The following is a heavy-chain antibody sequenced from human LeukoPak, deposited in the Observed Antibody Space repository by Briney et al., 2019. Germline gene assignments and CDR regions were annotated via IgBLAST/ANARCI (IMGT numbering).Heavy chain of an antibody. V-gene: IGHV3-21*01. Sequence: GGSLRLSCAASGFTFSSYSMNWVRQAPGKGLEWVSSISSSSRYIYYADSVKGRFTISRDNAKNSLYLQMNSLRAEDTAVYYCARAGITIFGVGSRGAFDIWGQGTMVTVSS. CDR1: GFTFSSYS. J-gene: IGHJ3*02. CDR3: ARAGITIFGVGSRGAFDI. CDR2: ISSSSRYI. D-gene: IGHD3-3*01.